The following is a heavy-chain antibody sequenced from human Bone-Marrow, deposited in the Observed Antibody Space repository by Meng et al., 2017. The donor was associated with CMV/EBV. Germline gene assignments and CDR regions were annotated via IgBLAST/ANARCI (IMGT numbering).Heavy chain of an antibody. CDR1: GFTFSSYA. CDR2: ISSRSSTI. V-gene: IGHV3-48*04. Sequence: GESLKISCAASGFTFSSYAMNWVRQAPGKGLEWVSYISSRSSTIYYADSVKGRFTISRDDAKNSLYLQMNSLRAEDTAVYYCARGYSTGWDYWGQGTLVTVSS. J-gene: IGHJ4*02. D-gene: IGHD2-2*01. CDR3: ARGYSTGWDY.